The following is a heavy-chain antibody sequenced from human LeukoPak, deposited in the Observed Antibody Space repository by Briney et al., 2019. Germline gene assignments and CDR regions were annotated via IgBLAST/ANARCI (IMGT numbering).Heavy chain of an antibody. V-gene: IGHV4-4*09. CDR2: IYTSGST. Sequence: SETLSLTCTLSGGSISSYYWSWIRQPPGKGLEWIGHIYTSGSTNYNPSLKSRVTISVDTSKNQFSLKLSSVTAADRAVYYCARSSYYYDSSGRVNWFDPWGQGTLVTVSS. CDR3: ARSSYYYDSSGRVNWFDP. J-gene: IGHJ5*02. D-gene: IGHD3-22*01. CDR1: GGSISSYY.